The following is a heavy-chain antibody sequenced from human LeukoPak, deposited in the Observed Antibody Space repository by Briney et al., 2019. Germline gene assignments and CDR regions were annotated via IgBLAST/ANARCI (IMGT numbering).Heavy chain of an antibody. Sequence: ASVKVSCNASGYTFTGYYLYWVRQAPGQGLEYMGWINPKSGDTNYAQKLQGRVTMTTDTSTSTAYMELRSLRSDDTAVYYCARGGWLQLHFDYWGQGTLVTVSS. D-gene: IGHD5-24*01. CDR3: ARGGWLQLHFDY. J-gene: IGHJ4*02. CDR2: INPKSGDT. CDR1: GYTFTGYY. V-gene: IGHV1-18*01.